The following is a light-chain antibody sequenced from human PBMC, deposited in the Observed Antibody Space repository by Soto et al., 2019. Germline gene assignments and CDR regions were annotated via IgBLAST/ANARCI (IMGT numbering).Light chain of an antibody. Sequence: DIQMTQPPNSLSASVGDRVTITSRASQSISNYLNWYQQKPGKAPRLLIHAASSLQSGVPSRFSGSGSGTDFTLTISSLQPEDFAIYYCQQSYNAPRTFGPGTKVEIK. V-gene: IGKV1-39*01. CDR2: AAS. CDR1: QSISNY. J-gene: IGKJ1*01. CDR3: QQSYNAPRT.